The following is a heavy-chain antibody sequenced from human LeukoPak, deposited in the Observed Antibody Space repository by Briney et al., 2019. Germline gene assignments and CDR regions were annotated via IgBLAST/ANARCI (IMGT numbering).Heavy chain of an antibody. CDR2: IYYSGST. CDR1: GGSVSRGSYY. CDR3: ARAPSGATNDAFDI. Sequence: PSETLSLTCTVSGGSVSRGSYYWSWIRQPPGKGLEWIGYIYYSGSTNYNPSLKSRVTISVDTSKNQFSLKLSSVTAADTAVYYCARAPSGATNDAFDIWGQGTMVTVSS. V-gene: IGHV4-61*01. D-gene: IGHD1-26*01. J-gene: IGHJ3*02.